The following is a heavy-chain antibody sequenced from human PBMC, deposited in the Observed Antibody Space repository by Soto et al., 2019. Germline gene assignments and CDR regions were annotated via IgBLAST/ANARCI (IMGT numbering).Heavy chain of an antibody. Sequence: EVQLAESGGGLVQPGRSLRLSCEASGFSFVDYAMHWVRQVPGQGLEWVSGISRDGGYTGYADSAKGRFTISRDNAKKALYLQMNRLRVEDTALYYCVKDEGVCNTISCKDAFDYWGQGTKVTVS. J-gene: IGHJ3*01. CDR3: VKDEGVCNTISCKDAFDY. CDR2: ISRDGGYT. D-gene: IGHD3-3*01. V-gene: IGHV3-9*01. CDR1: GFSFVDYA.